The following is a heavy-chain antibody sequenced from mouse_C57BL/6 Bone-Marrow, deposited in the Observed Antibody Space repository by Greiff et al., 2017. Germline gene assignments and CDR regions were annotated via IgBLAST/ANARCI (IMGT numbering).Heavy chain of an antibody. Sequence: DVNLVESVVCLVQPGGSMKLSCVASGFTFSNYWMNLVRQSPEKGLEWVAQIRLKSDNYATHYAESVKGRFTISRDDSKSSVYLQMNNLRAEDTGIYYCTFYYGNYGWYFDVWGTGTTVTVSS. CDR1: GFTFSNYW. CDR3: TFYYGNYGWYFDV. V-gene: IGHV6-3*01. J-gene: IGHJ1*03. CDR2: IRLKSDNYAT. D-gene: IGHD2-1*01.